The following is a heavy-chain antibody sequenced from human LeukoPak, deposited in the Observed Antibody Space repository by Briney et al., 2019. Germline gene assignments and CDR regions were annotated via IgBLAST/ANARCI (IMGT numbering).Heavy chain of an antibody. D-gene: IGHD3-3*01. Sequence: SETLSLTCTVSGGSISSGDYYWSWIRQPPGKGLEWIGYIHHSGNTYYNPSLKSRVNISLDTSKNQFSLKLSSGTAADTAVYYCASPVQGDFWSGETSFDYWGQGTLVTVSS. CDR3: ASPVQGDFWSGETSFDY. J-gene: IGHJ4*02. CDR2: IHHSGNT. CDR1: GGSISSGDYY. V-gene: IGHV4-30-4*01.